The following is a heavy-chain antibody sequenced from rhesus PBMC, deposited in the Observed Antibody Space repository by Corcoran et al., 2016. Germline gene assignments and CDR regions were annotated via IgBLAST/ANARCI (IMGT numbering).Heavy chain of an antibody. V-gene: IGHV4-81*01. CDR2: IDGNSAGT. CDR1: VVSISGYY. J-gene: IGHJ4*01. CDR3: ARVGYSYSYFDY. Sequence: QVQLQESGPGLVKPSETLSLTCTVSVVSISGYYWSWIRQPPGKGLEWIGNIDGNSAGTNYNPSLKSRVTISKDTSKNQFSLKLSSVTAADTAVYYCARVGYSYSYFDYWGQGVLVTVSS. D-gene: IGHD5-12*01.